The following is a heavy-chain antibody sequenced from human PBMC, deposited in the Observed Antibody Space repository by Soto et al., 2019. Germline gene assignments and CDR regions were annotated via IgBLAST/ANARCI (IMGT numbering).Heavy chain of an antibody. J-gene: IGHJ4*02. CDR3: AHWGGSYVD. D-gene: IGHD1-26*01. CDR2: IYWDDDK. Sequence: QITLKESGPTLVKPTQTLTLTCTFSGFSLSTSGVAVGWIRQPPGKALEWLALIYWDDDKRYSPSLKTRLTIPKDTSKSQVVLKMTDMDPVDTGTYYCAHWGGSYVDWGQGTLVTVSS. CDR1: GFSLSTSGVA. V-gene: IGHV2-5*02.